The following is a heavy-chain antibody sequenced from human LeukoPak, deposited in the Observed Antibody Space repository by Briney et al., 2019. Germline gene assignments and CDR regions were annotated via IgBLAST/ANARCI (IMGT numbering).Heavy chain of an antibody. CDR3: ARTGSGRSIGY. J-gene: IGHJ4*02. V-gene: IGHV3-7*04. D-gene: IGHD3-10*01. CDR1: GFTFSSHW. CDR2: INQDGSEK. Sequence: GGSLRLSCAASGFTFSSHWMSWVRQAPGEGLEWVANINQDGSEKYYVDSVKGRFTISRDNAKNSLHLQMNSLRAEDTAVYYCARTGSGRSIGYWGQGTLVTVSS.